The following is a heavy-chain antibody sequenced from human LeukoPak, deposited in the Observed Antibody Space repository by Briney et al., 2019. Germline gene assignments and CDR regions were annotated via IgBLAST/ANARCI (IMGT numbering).Heavy chain of an antibody. V-gene: IGHV4-31*03. CDR2: IYYSGST. CDR1: GGSISSGGDY. D-gene: IGHD3-3*01. J-gene: IGHJ5*02. CDR3: ARGSGSDFWSGYYPGGFDP. Sequence: SETLSLTCTVSGGSISSGGDYWSWIRQHPGKGLEWIGYIYYSGSTYYNPSLKSRVTVSVDTSKNQFSLKLSSVTAADTAVYYCARGSGSDFWSGYYPGGFDPWGQGTLVTVSS.